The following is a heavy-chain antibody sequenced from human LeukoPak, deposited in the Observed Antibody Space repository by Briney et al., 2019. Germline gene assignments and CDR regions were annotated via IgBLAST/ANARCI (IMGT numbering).Heavy chain of an antibody. D-gene: IGHD3-16*01. Sequence: GGSLRLSCAASGFTFDNYAMHWVRQAPGQGLEWVSGITWNSGNIGYADSVKGRFTISRDNAKNSLYLQMNSLRVEDTALYYCTKDTQWGGWNFFDYWGQGTLVTVSS. CDR2: ITWNSGNI. CDR3: TKDTQWGGWNFFDY. CDR1: GFTFDNYA. V-gene: IGHV3-9*01. J-gene: IGHJ4*02.